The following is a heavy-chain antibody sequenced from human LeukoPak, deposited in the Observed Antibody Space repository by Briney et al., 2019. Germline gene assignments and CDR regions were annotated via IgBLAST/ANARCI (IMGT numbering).Heavy chain of an antibody. V-gene: IGHV3-9*01. J-gene: IGHJ4*02. CDR3: SKSDYGHDSAPPWFNY. CDR1: GFTFDDYA. CDR2: ICWNSGSI. D-gene: IGHD4-17*01. Sequence: GGSLRLSCAASGFTFDDYAMHWVRQAPGKGLEWVSGICWNSGSIGYADSVKGRFTISRDNAKNSLYLQMNSLRAEDTALDYYSKSDYGHDSAPPWFNYWGQGTLVTVSS.